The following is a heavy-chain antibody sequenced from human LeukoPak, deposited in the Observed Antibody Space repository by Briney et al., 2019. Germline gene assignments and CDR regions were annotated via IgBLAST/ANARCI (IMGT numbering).Heavy chain of an antibody. J-gene: IGHJ3*02. CDR1: GFTFSSYS. D-gene: IGHD6-13*01. V-gene: IGHV3-23*01. CDR2: LSNIVGTA. Sequence: GGSLRLSCAASGFTFSSYSMIWVRQAPGKGLEWVSALSNIVGTAFYADSVKGRFTISRDNSKNTFYLQMNSLRVEDTAVYYCAKVGNSSSWYLFDIWGQGTMVTVSS. CDR3: AKVGNSSSWYLFDI.